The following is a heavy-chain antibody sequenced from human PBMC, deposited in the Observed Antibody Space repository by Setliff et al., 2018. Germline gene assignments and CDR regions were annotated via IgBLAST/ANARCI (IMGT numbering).Heavy chain of an antibody. CDR3: ARESAYCSGGSCYFLGVVWFDP. Sequence: PSETLSLTCAVYGGSFSGYYWSWIRQPPGKGPEWIGEIGQSGITNYNPSLKSRVTISIYTSKNQFSLKLSSVTAADTAVYYCARESAYCSGGSCYFLGVVWFDPWGQGTLVTV. J-gene: IGHJ5*02. CDR2: IGQSGIT. CDR1: GGSFSGYY. V-gene: IGHV4-34*01. D-gene: IGHD2-15*01.